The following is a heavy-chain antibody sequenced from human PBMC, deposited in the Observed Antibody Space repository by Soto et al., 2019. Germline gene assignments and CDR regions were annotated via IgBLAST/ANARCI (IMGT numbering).Heavy chain of an antibody. V-gene: IGHV3-11*03. Sequence: PGGSLRLSCAASGLSFSDNFMSWIRQAPGKGLEFVSYINRRSTYTDYADSVRGRFTISRDNAKNSLYLEMNSLRVEDTAIYYCATGTYHADDVYDIWGQGTLVTVSS. CDR1: GLSFSDNF. CDR3: ATGTYHADDVYDI. J-gene: IGHJ3*02. D-gene: IGHD1-26*01. CDR2: INRRSTYT.